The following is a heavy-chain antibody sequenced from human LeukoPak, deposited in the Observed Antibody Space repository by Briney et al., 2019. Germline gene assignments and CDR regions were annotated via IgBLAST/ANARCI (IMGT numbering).Heavy chain of an antibody. CDR3: ARDYYGSGSYYDY. CDR1: GGSISSSY. CDR2: IYNSGST. V-gene: IGHV4-59*01. Sequence: PSETLSLTCTVSGGSISSSYWSWIRQPPGKGLEWIGYIYNSGSTNYNPSLESRITISVDTSKNQFSLKLSSVTAADTAVYYCARDYYGSGSYYDYWGQGTLVTVSS. D-gene: IGHD3-10*01. J-gene: IGHJ4*02.